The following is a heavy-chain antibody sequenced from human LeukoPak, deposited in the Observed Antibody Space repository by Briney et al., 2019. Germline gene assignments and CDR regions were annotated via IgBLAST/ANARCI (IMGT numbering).Heavy chain of an antibody. CDR2: ISSSGSTI. V-gene: IGHV3-11*04. J-gene: IGHJ4*02. D-gene: IGHD2-2*02. CDR1: GFTFSDYY. Sequence: GGPLRLSCAASGFTFSDYYMSWIRQAPGKGLEWVSYISSSGSTIYYADSVKGRFTISRDNAKNSLYLQMNSLRAEDTAVYYCARDASKYCSSTSCYTFDYWGQGTLVTVSS. CDR3: ARDASKYCSSTSCYTFDY.